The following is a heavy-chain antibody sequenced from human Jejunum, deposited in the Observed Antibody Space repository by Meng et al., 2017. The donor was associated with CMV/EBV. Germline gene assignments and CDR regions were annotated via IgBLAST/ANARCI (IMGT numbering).Heavy chain of an antibody. Sequence: EVQLLESGGDLVQPWGSLTLSCSTSGFTFSGYTMAWVRQAPGAGLEWVSTIGASGGSKYYADSVRGRFTISRDNSQNTLYLQMNSLRTEDAAVYYCAKDPELYWGQGTLVTVSS. V-gene: IGHV3-23*01. CDR1: GFTFSGYT. D-gene: IGHD1-7*01. J-gene: IGHJ4*02. CDR2: IGASGGSK. CDR3: AKDPELY.